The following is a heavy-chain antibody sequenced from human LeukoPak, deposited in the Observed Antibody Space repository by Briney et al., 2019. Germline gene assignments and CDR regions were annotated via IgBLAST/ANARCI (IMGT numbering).Heavy chain of an antibody. CDR1: GFTFSSYS. J-gene: IGHJ6*03. CDR3: ARDAVAGTLRYYYYMDV. CDR2: ISSSSSYI. V-gene: IGHV3-21*01. Sequence: GGSLRLSCAASGFTFSSYSMNWVRQAPGKGLEWVSSISSSSSYIYYADSAKGRFTISRDNAKNSLYLQMNSLRAEDTAVYYCARDAVAGTLRYYYYMDVWGKGTTVTVS. D-gene: IGHD6-19*01.